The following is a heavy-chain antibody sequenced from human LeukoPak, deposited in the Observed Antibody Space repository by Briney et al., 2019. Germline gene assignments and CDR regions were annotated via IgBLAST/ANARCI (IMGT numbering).Heavy chain of an antibody. CDR1: GGSISSYY. D-gene: IGHD6-13*01. V-gene: IGHV4-59*01. CDR2: IYYSGST. CDR3: ARGFSSSWYVVDY. Sequence: SETLSLTCTVSGGSISSYYWSWIRQPPEKGLEWIGYIYYSGSTNYNPSLKSRVTISVDTSKNQFSLKLSSVTAADTAVYYCARGFSSSWYVVDYWGQGTLVTVSS. J-gene: IGHJ4*02.